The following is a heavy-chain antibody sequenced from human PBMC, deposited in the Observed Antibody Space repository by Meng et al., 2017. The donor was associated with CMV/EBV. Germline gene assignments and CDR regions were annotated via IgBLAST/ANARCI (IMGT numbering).Heavy chain of an antibody. CDR2: MNPNSGNT. J-gene: IGHJ3*02. V-gene: IGHV1-8*03. Sequence: ASVKVSCKASGYTFTSYDINWVRQAAGQGLEWMGWMNPNSGNTGYAQKFQGRVTITRNTSISTAYMELSSLRSEDTAVYYCARKSRWLTRGDAFDIWGQGTTVTVSS. D-gene: IGHD5-24*01. CDR1: GYTFTSYD. CDR3: ARKSRWLTRGDAFDI.